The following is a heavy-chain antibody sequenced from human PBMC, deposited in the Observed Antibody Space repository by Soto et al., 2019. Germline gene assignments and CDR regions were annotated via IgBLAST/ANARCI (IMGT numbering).Heavy chain of an antibody. CDR3: AIDVPGSGVPVLDY. CDR2: ISAYTGNT. J-gene: IGHJ4*02. CDR1: GYTFTHYG. V-gene: IGHV1-18*04. Sequence: QIQLVQSGAEMKKPGASVKVYCKLSGYTFTHYGVSWLRQAPGQVLEWMGWISAYTGNTDYAHKVQGSVALTTDTSTSTAYLELRAPSQYDTAVYYCAIDVPGSGVPVLDYLGQGTLVTVSS. D-gene: IGHD2-15*01.